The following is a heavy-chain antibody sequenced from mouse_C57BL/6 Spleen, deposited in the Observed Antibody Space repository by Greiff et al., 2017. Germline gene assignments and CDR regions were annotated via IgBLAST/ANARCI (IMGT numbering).Heavy chain of an antibody. CDR1: GFTFSSYA. Sequence: EVKVVESGEGLVKPGGSLKLSCAASGFTFSSYAMSWVRQTPEKRLEWVAYISSGGDYIYYADTVKGRFTISRDNARNTLYLQMSSLKSEDTAMYYCTRDQMGQYYFDYWGQGTTLTVSS. V-gene: IGHV5-9-1*02. J-gene: IGHJ2*01. CDR3: TRDQMGQYYFDY. CDR2: ISSGGDYI. D-gene: IGHD2-3*01.